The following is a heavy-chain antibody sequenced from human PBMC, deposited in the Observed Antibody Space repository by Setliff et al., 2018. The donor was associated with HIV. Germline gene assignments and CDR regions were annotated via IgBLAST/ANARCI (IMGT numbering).Heavy chain of an antibody. J-gene: IGHJ6*03. V-gene: IGHV4-61*02. D-gene: IGHD3-22*01. CDR3: ARETYYYDNPQYYYYYMDV. CDR2: IYTSGST. CDR1: GGSISSGSYY. Sequence: SETLSLTCTVSGGSISSGSYYWSWIRQPAGKGLEWIGRIYTSGSTNYNPSLKSRVTISVDTSKNQFSLELRSVTAADTAVYYCARETYYYDNPQYYYYYMDVWGKGTTVTV.